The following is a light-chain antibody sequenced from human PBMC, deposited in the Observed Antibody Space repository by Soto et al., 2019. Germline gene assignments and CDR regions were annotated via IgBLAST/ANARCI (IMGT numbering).Light chain of an antibody. J-gene: IGLJ1*01. CDR2: DVT. Sequence: QSVLTQPRSVSGSPGQSVTISCAGTSSDVGGYDYVSWYQQHPDKVPKILIFDVTKRPSGVPARFTGSKSGNTASLTISGLQADDEADYYCSSYTNINTRACVFGTGTKVTVL. V-gene: IGLV2-11*01. CDR1: SSDVGGYDY. CDR3: SSYTNINTRACV.